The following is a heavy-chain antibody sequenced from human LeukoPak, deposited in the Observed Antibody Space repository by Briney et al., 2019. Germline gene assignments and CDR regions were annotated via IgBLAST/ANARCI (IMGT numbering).Heavy chain of an antibody. D-gene: IGHD3-22*01. CDR2: TYYRSKWYN. CDR1: GDSVSSNSAA. J-gene: IGHJ4*02. V-gene: IGHV6-1*01. Sequence: SQTLSLTCAISGDSVSSNSAAWNRIRQSPSRGLEWLGRTYYRSKWYNDYAVSVKSRITINPDTSKNQFSLKLSSVTAADTAVYYCARQPPRTHYYDSSGPGYSDYWGQGTLVTVSS. CDR3: ARQPPRTHYYDSSGPGYSDY.